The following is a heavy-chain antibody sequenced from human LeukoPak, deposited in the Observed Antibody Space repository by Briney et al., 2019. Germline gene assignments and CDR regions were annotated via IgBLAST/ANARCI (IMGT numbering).Heavy chain of an antibody. CDR2: IYYSGST. CDR1: GGSISSYH. V-gene: IGHV4-59*08. Sequence: SETLSLTCTVSGGSISSYHWSWIRQPPGKGLEWIGDIYYSGSTNYNPSLKSRVTISVDTSKNQFSLRLSSVTAADTAVYYSARLASGSYGPLTPFDYWGQGTLVTVSS. J-gene: IGHJ4*02. D-gene: IGHD1-26*01. CDR3: ARLASGSYGPLTPFDY.